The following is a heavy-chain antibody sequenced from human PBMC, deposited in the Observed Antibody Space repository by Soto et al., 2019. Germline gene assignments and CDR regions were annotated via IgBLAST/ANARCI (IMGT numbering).Heavy chain of an antibody. CDR2: ITVGGDVT. CDR3: MRDANGDYIGAFDS. D-gene: IGHD4-17*01. CDR1: GFTFSAYA. V-gene: IGHV3-23*01. Sequence: PGGSLRVSCVASGFTFSAYAMTWVRQAPRRGLGWVSSITVGGDVTTYADSVRGRFTISRDNSKNTLYLKMNSLRAEDTAVYYCMRDANGDYIGAFDSWGQGTLVSVSS. J-gene: IGHJ3*01.